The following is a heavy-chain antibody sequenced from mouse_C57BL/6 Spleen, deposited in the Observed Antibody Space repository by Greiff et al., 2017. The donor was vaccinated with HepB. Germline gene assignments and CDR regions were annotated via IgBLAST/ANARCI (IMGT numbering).Heavy chain of an antibody. V-gene: IGHV1-15*01. J-gene: IGHJ3*01. Sequence: QVHVKQSGAELVRPGASVTLSCKASGYTFTDYEMHWVKQTPVHGLEWIGAIDPETGGTAYNQKFKGKAILTADKSSSTAYMELRSLTSEDSAVYYCTRFYGYDEAYWGQGTLVTVSA. CDR2: IDPETGGT. CDR3: TRFYGYDEAY. D-gene: IGHD2-2*01. CDR1: GYTFTDYE.